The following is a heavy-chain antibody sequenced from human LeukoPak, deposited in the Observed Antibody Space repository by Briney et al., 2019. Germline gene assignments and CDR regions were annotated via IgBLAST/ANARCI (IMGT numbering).Heavy chain of an antibody. J-gene: IGHJ4*02. CDR2: IYYSGST. Sequence: SETLSLTCTVSGGSISSSSYYWGWIRQPPGKGLEWIGSIYYSGSTYYSPSLKSRVTISVDTSKNQFSLKLSSVTAADTAVYYCARDGRPTTVTDWGQGTLVTVSS. D-gene: IGHD4-11*01. CDR3: ARDGRPTTVTD. CDR1: GGSISSSSYY. V-gene: IGHV4-39*07.